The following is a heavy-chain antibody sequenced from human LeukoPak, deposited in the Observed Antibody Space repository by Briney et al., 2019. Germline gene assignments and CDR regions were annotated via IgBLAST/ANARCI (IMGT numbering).Heavy chain of an antibody. CDR1: GYTFTMYY. CDR2: INPSGGST. CDR3: ARGGTMVRGYYYYMDV. J-gene: IGHJ6*03. D-gene: IGHD3-10*01. V-gene: IGHV1-46*01. Sequence: ASVRDSSKASGYTFTMYYMRWVGQAPGQGRGGMGLINPSGGSTSYAQKFQGRVTMTRDTSTSTVYMELSSLRSEDTAVYYCARGGTMVRGYYYYMDVWGKGTTVTVSS.